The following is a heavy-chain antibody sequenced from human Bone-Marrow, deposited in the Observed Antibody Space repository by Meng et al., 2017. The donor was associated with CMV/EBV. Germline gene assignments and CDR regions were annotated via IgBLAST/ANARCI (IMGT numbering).Heavy chain of an antibody. CDR3: ASPSLTTHSYYGMDV. CDR1: GGSISSYY. Sequence: SETLSLTCTVSGGSISSYYWSWIRQPPGKGLEWIGYIYYSGSTNYNPSLKSRVTISVDTSKNQFSLKLSSLTAADTAVYYCASPSLTTHSYYGMDVWGQGTTVTVSS. CDR2: IYYSGST. D-gene: IGHD4-11*01. J-gene: IGHJ6*02. V-gene: IGHV4-59*12.